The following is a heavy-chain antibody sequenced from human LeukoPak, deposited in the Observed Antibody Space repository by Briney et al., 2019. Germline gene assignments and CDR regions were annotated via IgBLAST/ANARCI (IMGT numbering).Heavy chain of an antibody. J-gene: IGHJ6*03. CDR3: ARAPLGAYLYYYMDV. CDR2: IWYDGRNR. Sequence: GTSLRLSCAASGFSFSSFVMHWVRQAPGKGLEWVAVIWYDGRNRYYADSVKGRSTISRDNSKNTLFPQLSSLRVEDTAVYFCARAPLGAYLYYYMDVWGRGTTVTVSS. D-gene: IGHD3-3*01. CDR1: GFSFSSFV. V-gene: IGHV3-33*01.